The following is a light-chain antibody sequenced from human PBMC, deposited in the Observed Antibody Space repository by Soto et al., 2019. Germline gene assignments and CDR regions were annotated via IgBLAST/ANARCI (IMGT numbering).Light chain of an antibody. V-gene: IGLV2-14*01. Sequence: QSVLTQPASVSGSPGQSITISCTGTSSVVGGYNYVSWYQQHPGKAPKLMIYDVSNRPSGVSNRFSGSKSGNTASLTISGLQAEDEADYYCSSCTSSSTYVFGTGTKVTVL. CDR3: SSCTSSSTYV. CDR1: SSVVGGYNY. CDR2: DVS. J-gene: IGLJ1*01.